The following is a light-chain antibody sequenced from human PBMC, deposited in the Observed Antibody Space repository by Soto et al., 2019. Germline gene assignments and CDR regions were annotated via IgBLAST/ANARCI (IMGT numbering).Light chain of an antibody. J-gene: IGLJ2*01. CDR3: GADHGSGSNFFVV. CDR1: SGYSNYK. V-gene: IGLV9-49*01. CDR2: VGTGGIVG. Sequence: QSVLTKPPSASASLGASVTLTCTLSSGYSNYKVDWYQQRPGKGPRFVMRVGTGGIVGSKGDGIPDRFSVLGSGLNRYLTIKNIQEEDESDYHCGADHGSGSNFFVVFGGGTKLTVL.